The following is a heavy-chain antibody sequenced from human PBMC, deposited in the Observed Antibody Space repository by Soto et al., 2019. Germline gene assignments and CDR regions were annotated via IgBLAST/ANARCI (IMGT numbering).Heavy chain of an antibody. J-gene: IGHJ1*01. D-gene: IGHD3-22*01. CDR2: ISAYNGNT. V-gene: IGHV1-18*01. CDR1: GYTFTSYG. CDR3: ARAVDYCDSIGSYPHEYFQH. Sequence: QVQLVQSGAEVKKPGASVKVSCKASGYTFTSYGISWVRQAPGQGLEWMGWISAYNGNTNYAQKIQGRVTMTTDTATSTVYMELRCLRSDHTAVYYCARAVDYCDSIGSYPHEYFQHWGQGTLVTVSS.